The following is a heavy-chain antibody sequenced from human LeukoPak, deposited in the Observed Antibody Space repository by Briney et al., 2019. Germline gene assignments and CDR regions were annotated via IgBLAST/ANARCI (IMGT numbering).Heavy chain of an antibody. CDR2: ISSSSSYI. D-gene: IGHD1-14*01. V-gene: IGHV3-21*01. J-gene: IGHJ5*02. CDR3: ARDSRVGINWFGP. Sequence: PGGSLRLSCAASGFTFSSYSMNWVRQAPGKGLEWVSSISSSSSYIYYADSVKGRFTISRDNAKNSLYLQMNSLRAEDTAVYYCARDSRVGINWFGPWGQGTLVTVSS. CDR1: GFTFSSYS.